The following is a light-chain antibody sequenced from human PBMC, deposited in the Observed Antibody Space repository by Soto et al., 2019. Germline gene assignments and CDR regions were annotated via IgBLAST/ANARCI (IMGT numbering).Light chain of an antibody. CDR3: QQYRNWPTWT. V-gene: IGKV3-15*01. J-gene: IGKJ1*01. CDR1: QSVSSN. CDR2: GAS. Sequence: IVLTQSPGTLSLPPGERATLSGRASQSVSSNLAWYQQKPGQAPRLLIYGASTRATGIPARFSGSGSGTEFILTINSLQSEDFAVYYGQQYRNWPTWTFGQGTKVDIK.